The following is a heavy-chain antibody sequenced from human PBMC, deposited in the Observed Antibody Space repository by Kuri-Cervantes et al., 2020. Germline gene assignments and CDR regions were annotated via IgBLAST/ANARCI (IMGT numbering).Heavy chain of an antibody. Sequence: SETLSLTCTVSGGSISSYYWGWIRQPPGKGLEWIAYIYYSGSTNYNPSLKSRVTISVDTSKNQFSLKLSSVTAADTAVYYCARRYCSGGSCYWDFDYWGQGTLVTVSS. V-gene: IGHV4-59*12. D-gene: IGHD2-15*01. J-gene: IGHJ4*02. CDR1: GGSISSYY. CDR3: ARRYCSGGSCYWDFDY. CDR2: IYYSGST.